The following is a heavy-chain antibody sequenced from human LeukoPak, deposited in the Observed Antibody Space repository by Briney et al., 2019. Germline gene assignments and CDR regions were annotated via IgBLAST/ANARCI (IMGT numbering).Heavy chain of an antibody. V-gene: IGHV3-23*01. Sequence: GGSLRLSCAASGFTFSSYAMSWVRQAPGKGLEWVSGIGASDRRTFYADSVKGRFTISRDNSKNTLHLQMNSLRAEDTAVYYCAIPSPTDRGSYIHFDYWGQGALVTVSS. CDR1: GFTFSSYA. CDR2: IGASDRRT. D-gene: IGHD1-26*01. J-gene: IGHJ4*02. CDR3: AIPSPTDRGSYIHFDY.